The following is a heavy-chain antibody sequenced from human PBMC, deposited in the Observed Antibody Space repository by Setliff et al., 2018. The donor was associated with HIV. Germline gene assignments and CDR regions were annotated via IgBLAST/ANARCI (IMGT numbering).Heavy chain of an antibody. J-gene: IGHJ3*01. CDR3: ARDNYYDRSGPGLFN. CDR2: INAGNGNT. V-gene: IGHV1-3*01. CDR1: GYTFTSYA. Sequence: PSVKVSCKASGYTFTSYAMHWVRQAPGQRLEWMGWINAGNGNTKYSQKFQGRVTITRDTSASTAYMELSSLRSEDTAVYYCARDNYYDRSGPGLFNWGQGTMVTVSS. D-gene: IGHD3-22*01.